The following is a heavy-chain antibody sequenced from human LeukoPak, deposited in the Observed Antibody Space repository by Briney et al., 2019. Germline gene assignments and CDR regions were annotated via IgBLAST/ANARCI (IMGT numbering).Heavy chain of an antibody. Sequence: ASVKVSCKASGYTFTSYDINWVRQATGQGLEWMGWMNPNSGNTGYAQKFQGRVTITADESTSTAYMELSSLRSEDTAVYYCARDQETGTRDYWGQGTLVTVSS. CDR1: GYTFTSYD. V-gene: IGHV1-8*03. CDR3: ARDQETGTRDY. D-gene: IGHD1-1*01. CDR2: MNPNSGNT. J-gene: IGHJ4*02.